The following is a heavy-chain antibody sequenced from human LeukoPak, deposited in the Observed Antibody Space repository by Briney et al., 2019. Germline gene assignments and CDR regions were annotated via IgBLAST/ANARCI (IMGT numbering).Heavy chain of an antibody. J-gene: IGHJ4*02. D-gene: IGHD6-6*01. CDR1: GGTFSSYT. V-gene: IGHV1-69*02. Sequence: SVKVSCKAPGGTFSSYTISWVRQAPGQGLEWMGRIIPILGIANYAQKFQGRVTITADKSTSTAYMELSSLRSEDTAVYYCAISEYSSSPFDYWGQGTLVTVSS. CDR3: AISEYSSSPFDY. CDR2: IIPILGIA.